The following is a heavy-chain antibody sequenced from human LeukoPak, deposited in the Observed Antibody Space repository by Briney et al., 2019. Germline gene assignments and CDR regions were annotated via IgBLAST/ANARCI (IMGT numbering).Heavy chain of an antibody. D-gene: IGHD5-12*01. J-gene: IGHJ3*02. CDR2: INPNSGGT. CDR1: GYTFTGYY. CDR3: ARAAAWLDAFDI. V-gene: IGHV1-2*02. Sequence: VASVKVSCKASGYTFTGYYMHWVRQAPGQGLEWMGWINPNSGGTNYAQKFQGRVTMTRDTSISTAYMELSRLRSDDTAVYYCARAAAWLDAFDIWGQGTMVTVSS.